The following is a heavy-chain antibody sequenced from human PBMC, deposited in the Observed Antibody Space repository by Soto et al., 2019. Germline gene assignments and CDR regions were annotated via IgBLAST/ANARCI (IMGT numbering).Heavy chain of an antibody. CDR2: IIHILGTA. J-gene: IGHJ4*02. CDR3: ARDGGRHSGGIDY. V-gene: IGHV1-69*01. D-gene: IGHD1-26*01. Sequence: QVQLVQSGAEVKKPGSSVKVSCKASGGTFSSYSINGVRQAPGQGLERMGEIIHILGTANYAQRFQGRVTIAADESTSTAYLELSSLRSEDTAVYYCARDGGRHSGGIDYWGQGTLVTVSS. CDR1: GGTFSSYS.